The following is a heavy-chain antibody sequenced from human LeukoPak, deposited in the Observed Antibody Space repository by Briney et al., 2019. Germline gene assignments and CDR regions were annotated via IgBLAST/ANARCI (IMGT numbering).Heavy chain of an antibody. CDR3: AKREVVVDAAYYFDY. CDR1: GFTFSSYA. V-gene: IGHV3-23*01. CDR2: ISGSGGST. Sequence: PGGSLRLSCAASGFTFSSYAMSWVRQAPGKGLEWVSAISGSGGSTYYAGSVKGRFTISRDNSKNTLYLQMNSLRAEDTAVYYCAKREVVVDAAYYFDYWGQGTLVTVSS. D-gene: IGHD2-15*01. J-gene: IGHJ4*02.